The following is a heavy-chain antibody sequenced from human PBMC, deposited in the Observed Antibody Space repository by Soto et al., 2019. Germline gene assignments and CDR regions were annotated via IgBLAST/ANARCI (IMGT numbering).Heavy chain of an antibody. CDR1: GYTFTGYY. CDR3: ASDGTGIAAAGTGTFFDY. V-gene: IGHV1-2*04. D-gene: IGHD6-13*01. J-gene: IGHJ4*02. CDR2: INPNSGGT. Sequence: GASVKVSCKASGYTFTGYYMHWVRQAPGQRLEWMGWINPNSGGTNYAQKFQGWVTMTRDTSISTAYMELSRLRSDDTAVYYCASDGTGIAAAGTGTFFDYWGQGTLVTVSS.